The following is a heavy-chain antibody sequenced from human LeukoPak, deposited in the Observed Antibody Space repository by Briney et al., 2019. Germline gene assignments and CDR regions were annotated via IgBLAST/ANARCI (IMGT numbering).Heavy chain of an antibody. J-gene: IGHJ4*02. V-gene: IGHV4-61*02. CDR2: IYTSGGT. CDR1: GGSISSGSYY. D-gene: IGHD3-22*01. CDR3: ARGPHSSGYYPLFDY. Sequence: PSETLSLTYTVSGGSISSGSYYWSWIRQPAGKGLEWIGRIYTSGGTNYNPSLKSRVTISVDTSKNQFSLKLNSVTAADTAVYYCARGPHSSGYYPLFDYWGQGTLVTVSS.